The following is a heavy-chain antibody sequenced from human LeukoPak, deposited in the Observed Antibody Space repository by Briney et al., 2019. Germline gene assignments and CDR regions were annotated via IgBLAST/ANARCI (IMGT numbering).Heavy chain of an antibody. V-gene: IGHV3-30*02. CDR1: GFPFSSHG. J-gene: IGHJ4*02. D-gene: IGHD2-15*01. Sequence: PGGSLRLSCAASGFPFSSHGMHWVRQAPGKGLEWVAYIRQEGRDTYYADSVKGRFSISRDDSKYTVNLEMNSLRAEDTAVYYCAKDALTYCSGGSCYQGYWGQGTLVTVSS. CDR3: AKDALTYCSGGSCYQGY. CDR2: IRQEGRDT.